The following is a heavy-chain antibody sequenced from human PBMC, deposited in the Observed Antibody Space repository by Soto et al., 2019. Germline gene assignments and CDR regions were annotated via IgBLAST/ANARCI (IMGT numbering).Heavy chain of an antibody. CDR2: ISHDGGSK. Sequence: QVQLVESGGGVVQPGTSLRLSCAASGFSFSSYGIHWVRQGPGKGLEWVAVISHDGGSKHYADSVKGRLTISRDNSRNTLDLQMNSLRAEDSAVYYCATGTYGRGGMDVWGQGTTVIVSS. CDR3: ATGTYGRGGMDV. V-gene: IGHV3-30*03. CDR1: GFSFSSYG. J-gene: IGHJ6*02. D-gene: IGHD4-17*01.